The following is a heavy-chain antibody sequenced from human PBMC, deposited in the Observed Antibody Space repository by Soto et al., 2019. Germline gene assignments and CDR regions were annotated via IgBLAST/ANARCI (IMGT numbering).Heavy chain of an antibody. D-gene: IGHD4-17*01. CDR1: GFTFTTFG. CDR2: ISYDGHNK. J-gene: IGHJ6*02. Sequence: QVLLVESGGGVVQPGGSLRLSCTASGFTFTTFGIHWVRQAPGKGLEWVALISYDGHNKYYSDSVKGRFTISRDNYKNTLSLQMNSLRADDTAVYYCAKDLQAYGDYNYYYYGMDVWGQGTTVSVSS. V-gene: IGHV3-30*18. CDR3: AKDLQAYGDYNYYYYGMDV.